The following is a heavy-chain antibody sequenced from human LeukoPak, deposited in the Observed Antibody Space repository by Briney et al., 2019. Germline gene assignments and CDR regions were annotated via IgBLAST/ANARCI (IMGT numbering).Heavy chain of an antibody. CDR1: GYTLTELS. Sequence: ASVKVSCKFSGYTLTELSMHWVRQAPGKGLAWMGGFDPEDGETIYAQKFQGRVTMTEDTSTDTAYMELSSLRSEDTAVYYCATLYDWNDVFDYWGQGTLVTVSS. V-gene: IGHV1-24*01. J-gene: IGHJ4*02. CDR3: ATLYDWNDVFDY. CDR2: FDPEDGET. D-gene: IGHD1-1*01.